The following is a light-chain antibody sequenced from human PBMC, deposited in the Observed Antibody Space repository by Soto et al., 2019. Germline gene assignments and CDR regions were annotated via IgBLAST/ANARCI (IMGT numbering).Light chain of an antibody. Sequence: QSVLTQPPSASGTPGQRVTISCSGSDSNIGSFTVHWYQQVPGTAPKPLIHTTYQRPSGVPDRFSGSKSGTSGSLAISGLQPEDEADYYCASWDDSLSGFVFGTGTKVTV. J-gene: IGLJ1*01. V-gene: IGLV1-44*01. CDR2: TTY. CDR3: ASWDDSLSGFV. CDR1: DSNIGSFT.